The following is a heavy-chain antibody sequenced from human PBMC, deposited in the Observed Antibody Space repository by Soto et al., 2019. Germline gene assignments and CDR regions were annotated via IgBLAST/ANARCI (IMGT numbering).Heavy chain of an antibody. CDR2: INHSGST. J-gene: IGHJ4*02. CDR3: ASLDGGYFSGSSYYPALDF. D-gene: IGHD2-15*01. CDR1: GGSFSGYY. V-gene: IGHV4-34*01. Sequence: SETLSLTCAVYGGSFSGYYWSWIRQPPGKGLEWIGEINHSGSTNYNPSLKSRVTISVDTSKNQFSLKLSSVNAADTAVYYCASLDGGYFSGSSYYPALDFWGPGTLVTVSS.